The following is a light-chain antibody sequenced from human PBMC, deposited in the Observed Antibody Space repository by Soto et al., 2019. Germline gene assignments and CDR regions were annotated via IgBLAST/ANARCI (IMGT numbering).Light chain of an antibody. CDR2: DVS. CDR1: SSDIGAYNS. Sequence: QSALTQPASVSASPGQSITISCTGTSSDIGAYNSVSWYLQHPGEAPQLIIYDVSYRPSGISSRFSGSKSGNTASLTVSGLQADDDADYYCASYTTGRIRVFGGGTKLTVL. J-gene: IGLJ2*01. CDR3: ASYTTGRIRV. V-gene: IGLV2-14*03.